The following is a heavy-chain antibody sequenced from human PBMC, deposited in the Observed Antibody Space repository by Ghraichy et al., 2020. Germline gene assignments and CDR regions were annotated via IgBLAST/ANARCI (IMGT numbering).Heavy chain of an antibody. J-gene: IGHJ6*02. CDR1: GYTFTYRY. Sequence: SVKVSCKASGYTFTYRYLHWVRQAPGQALEWMGWITPFNGNTNYAQKFQDRVTITRDRSMSTAYMELSSLRSEDTAMYYCAICSSTKYYYYGMDVWGQGTTVTVSS. D-gene: IGHD2-2*01. CDR2: ITPFNGNT. V-gene: IGHV1-45*02. CDR3: AICSSTKYYYYGMDV.